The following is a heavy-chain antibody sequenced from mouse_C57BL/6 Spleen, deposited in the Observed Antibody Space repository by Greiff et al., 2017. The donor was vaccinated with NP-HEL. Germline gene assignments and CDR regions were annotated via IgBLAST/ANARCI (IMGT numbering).Heavy chain of an antibody. CDR1: GFSLTSYG. CDR3: ARNFWDSGGTYAMDY. J-gene: IGHJ4*01. D-gene: IGHD3-3*01. CDR2: IWSGGST. V-gene: IGHV2-2*01. Sequence: QVQLKESGPGLVQPSQSLSITCTVSGFSLTSYGVHWVRQSPGKGLEWLGVIWSGGSTDYNAAFISRLSISKDNSKSQVFFKMNSLQADDTAIYYCARNFWDSGGTYAMDYWGQGTSVTVSS.